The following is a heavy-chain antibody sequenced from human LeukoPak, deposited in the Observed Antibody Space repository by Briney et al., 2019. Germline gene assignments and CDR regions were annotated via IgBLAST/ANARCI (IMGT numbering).Heavy chain of an antibody. J-gene: IGHJ4*02. V-gene: IGHV3-23*01. CDR2: ISGSGGST. CDR1: GFTFSSYA. Sequence: QPGGSLRLSCAASGFTFSSYAMGWVRQAPGKGLEWVSAISGSGGSTYYADSVKGRFTISRDNAKNSLYLQMNSLRAEDTAVYYCARDRGLLWFGEFQHKGFDYWGQGTLVTVSS. CDR3: ARDRGLLWFGEFQHKGFDY. D-gene: IGHD3-10*01.